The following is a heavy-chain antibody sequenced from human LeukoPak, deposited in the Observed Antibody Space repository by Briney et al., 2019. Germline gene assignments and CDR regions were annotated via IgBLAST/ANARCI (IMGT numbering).Heavy chain of an antibody. CDR1: GYSISSGYY. D-gene: IGHD3-10*01. J-gene: IGHJ4*02. CDR3: ARHKAYGSGSYSPYYFDY. CDR2: SGST. V-gene: IGHV4-38-2*02. Sequence: PSETLSLTCTVSGYSISSGYYWGWIRQPPGKGLEWIGSGSTYYNPSLKSRVTISVDTSRNQFSLKLSSVTAADTAVYYCARHKAYGSGSYSPYYFDYWGQGTQVTVSS.